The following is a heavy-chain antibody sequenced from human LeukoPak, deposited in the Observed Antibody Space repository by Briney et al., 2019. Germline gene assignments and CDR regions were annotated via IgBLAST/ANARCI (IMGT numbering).Heavy chain of an antibody. CDR3: ARDGPPGYCSGGSCYGY. CDR1: GGTFSSYA. CDR2: IIPIFGTA. V-gene: IGHV1-69*01. Sequence: GSSVKVSYKASGGTFSSYAISWVRQAPGQGLEWMGGIIPIFGTANYAQKFQGRVTITADESTSTAYMELSSLRSEDTAVYYCARDGPPGYCSGGSCYGYWGQGTLVTVSS. J-gene: IGHJ4*02. D-gene: IGHD2-15*01.